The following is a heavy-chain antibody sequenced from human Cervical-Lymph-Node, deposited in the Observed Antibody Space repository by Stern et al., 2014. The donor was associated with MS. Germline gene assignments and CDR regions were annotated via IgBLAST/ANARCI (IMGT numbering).Heavy chain of an antibody. CDR1: GFTFSLSG. CDR2: ISYDGSDK. J-gene: IGHJ4*02. D-gene: IGHD2-2*02. V-gene: IGHV3-30*18. CDR3: ANAAALSCRSPSCYKAFEY. Sequence: MQLVESGGGVAQPGRSLRLSCAASGFTFSLSGMHWVRQAPGKGLDWVAVISYDGSDKYYGDSVKGRFTISRDNSKNTVYLQMNSLRAEDTAVYYCANAAALSCRSPSCYKAFEYWGQGILGTVSS.